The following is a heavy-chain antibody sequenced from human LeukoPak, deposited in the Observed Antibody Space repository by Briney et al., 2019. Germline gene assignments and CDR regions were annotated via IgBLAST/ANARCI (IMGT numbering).Heavy chain of an antibody. Sequence: GGSLRLSCAASGFTFSSYAMSWVRQAPGKGLEWVSAISGSGGSTCYADSVKGRFTISRDNSKNTLYLQMNSLRAEDTAVYYCAKRKSHDYGDRYYFDYWGQGTLVTVSS. CDR1: GFTFSSYA. CDR3: AKRKSHDYGDRYYFDY. D-gene: IGHD4-17*01. CDR2: ISGSGGST. J-gene: IGHJ4*02. V-gene: IGHV3-23*01.